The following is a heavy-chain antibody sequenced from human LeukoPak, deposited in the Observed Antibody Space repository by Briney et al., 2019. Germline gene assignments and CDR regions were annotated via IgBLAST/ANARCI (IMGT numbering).Heavy chain of an antibody. CDR1: GGSISSYY. CDR3: ARGAVTIFGVVTPFDP. D-gene: IGHD3-3*01. Sequence: PSETLSLTCTVSGGSISSYYWSWIRQPAGKGPEWIGRIYTSGSTNYNPSLKSRVTMSVDTSKNQFSLKLSSVTAADTAVYYCARGAVTIFGVVTPFDPWGQGTLVTVSS. J-gene: IGHJ5*02. V-gene: IGHV4-4*07. CDR2: IYTSGST.